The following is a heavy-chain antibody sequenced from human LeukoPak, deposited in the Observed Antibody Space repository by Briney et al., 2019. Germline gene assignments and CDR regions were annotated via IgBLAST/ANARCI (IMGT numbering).Heavy chain of an antibody. CDR1: GFTFSSYA. V-gene: IGHV3-23*01. D-gene: IGHD5-12*01. CDR3: AEDGSFRRRDGYNYDY. Sequence: GGSLRLSCAASGFTFSSYAMSWVRQAPGKGLEWVSAISGSGGSTYYADSVKGRFTISRDNSKNTLYLQMNSLRAEDTAAYYCAEDGSFRRRDGYNYDYWGQGTLVTVSS. CDR2: ISGSGGST. J-gene: IGHJ4*02.